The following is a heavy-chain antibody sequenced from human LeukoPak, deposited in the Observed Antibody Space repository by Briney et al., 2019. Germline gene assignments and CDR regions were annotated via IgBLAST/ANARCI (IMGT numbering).Heavy chain of an antibody. Sequence: ASVKVSCKASGYTFTGYYIHWVRQAPGQGLECMGWINPNSGGTNYAQKFQGRVTMTRDTSISTAYMELSRLRSDDTAVYYCARGGTGSYFSWLDPWGQGTLVTVSS. J-gene: IGHJ5*02. CDR3: ARGGTGSYFSWLDP. D-gene: IGHD3-10*01. V-gene: IGHV1-2*02. CDR1: GYTFTGYY. CDR2: INPNSGGT.